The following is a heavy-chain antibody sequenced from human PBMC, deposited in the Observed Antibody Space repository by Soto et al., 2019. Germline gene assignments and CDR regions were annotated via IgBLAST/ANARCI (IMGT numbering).Heavy chain of an antibody. J-gene: IGHJ6*02. CDR3: GRGPSPRAPAGGTPYYYAMDV. CDR1: GYYFTAYY. V-gene: IGHV1-8*02. Sequence: ASVKVSCKTSGYYFTAYYINWVLQASGQGLEWMGWMNPINGATGSARRFQGRVSMTRNTATGTAYLELTSLRSDDTGVYYCGRGPSPRAPAGGTPYYYAMDVWGQGTTVTVSS. D-gene: IGHD6-13*01. CDR2: MNPINGAT.